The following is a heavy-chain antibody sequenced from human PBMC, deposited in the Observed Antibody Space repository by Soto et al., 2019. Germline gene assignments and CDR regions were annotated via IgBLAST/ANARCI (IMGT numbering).Heavy chain of an antibody. CDR1: GGTFSSYA. Sequence: ASVKVSCKASGGTFSSYAISWVRQAPGQGLEWMGGIIPIFGTTNYAQKFQGRVTINADESTSTAYMELSSLRSEDTAVYYCASGYCSSTSCYPYYGMDVWGQGTTVTVSS. V-gene: IGHV1-69*13. CDR2: IIPIFGTT. J-gene: IGHJ6*02. D-gene: IGHD2-2*03. CDR3: ASGYCSSTSCYPYYGMDV.